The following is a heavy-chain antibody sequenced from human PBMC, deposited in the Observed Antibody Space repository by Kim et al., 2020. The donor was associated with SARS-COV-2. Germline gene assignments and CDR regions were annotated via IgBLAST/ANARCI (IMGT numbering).Heavy chain of an antibody. J-gene: IGHJ4*02. V-gene: IGHV3-9*01. Sequence: SLKDRFTISRGNAKNSLYLQMNSLRAEETALYYCAKEPYYYDSSGYWDNYWGQGTLVTVSS. D-gene: IGHD3-22*01. CDR3: AKEPYYYDSSGYWDNY.